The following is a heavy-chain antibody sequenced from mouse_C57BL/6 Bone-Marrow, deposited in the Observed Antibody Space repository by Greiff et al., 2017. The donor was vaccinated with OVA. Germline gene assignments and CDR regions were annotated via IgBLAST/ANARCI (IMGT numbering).Heavy chain of an antibody. CDR3: ARHYYSNYGFDY. V-gene: IGHV1-42*01. CDR1: GYSFTGYY. Sequence: EVQLQQSGPELVKPGASVKISCKASGYSFTGYYMNWVKQSPEKSLEWIGEINPSTGGTTYNQKFKAKATLTVDKSSSTAYMQLKSLTSEDSAVYYCARHYYSNYGFDYWGQGTTLTVSS. J-gene: IGHJ2*01. D-gene: IGHD2-5*01. CDR2: INPSTGGT.